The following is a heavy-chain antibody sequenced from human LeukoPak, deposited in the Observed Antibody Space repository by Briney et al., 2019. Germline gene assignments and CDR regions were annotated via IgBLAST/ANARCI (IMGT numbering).Heavy chain of an antibody. J-gene: IGHJ6*04. Sequence: GGSLRLSCAASGFTFSSYWMNWVRQAPGKGLEWLSYIKSGSSTIYYADSVKGRFTIFRDNAKNSLYLQMNSLRAEDTAVYYCAELGITMIGGVWGKGTTVTISS. CDR1: GFTFSSYW. V-gene: IGHV3-48*04. D-gene: IGHD3-10*02. CDR2: IKSGSSTI. CDR3: AELGITMIGGV.